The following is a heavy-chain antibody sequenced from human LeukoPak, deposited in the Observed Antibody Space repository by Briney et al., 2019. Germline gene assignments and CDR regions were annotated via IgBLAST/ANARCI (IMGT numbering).Heavy chain of an antibody. V-gene: IGHV6-1*01. J-gene: IGHJ6*02. Sequence: SQTLSLTCAISGDSVSSNSATWTWIRQSPSRGLEWLGRTYYRSKWYNEYAESVKSRIIINPDTSKNQFSLQVNSVTPDDTVVYYCARGYGGLDVWGQRTTVTVSS. CDR1: GDSVSSNSAT. D-gene: IGHD3-16*01. CDR3: ARGYGGLDV. CDR2: TYYRSKWYN.